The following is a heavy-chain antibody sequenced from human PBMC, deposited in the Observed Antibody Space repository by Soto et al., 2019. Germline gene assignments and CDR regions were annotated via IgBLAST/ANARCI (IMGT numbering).Heavy chain of an antibody. D-gene: IGHD2-15*01. Sequence: SETLSLTCTVSGGSISSSSYYWGWIRQPPGKGLEWIGSIYYSGSTYYNPSLKSRVTISVDTSKNQFSLKLSSVTAADTAVYYCASRYCSGGSCYLKNYYYYYMDVWGKGTTVTVSS. J-gene: IGHJ6*03. CDR3: ASRYCSGGSCYLKNYYYYYMDV. V-gene: IGHV4-39*01. CDR2: IYYSGST. CDR1: GGSISSSSYY.